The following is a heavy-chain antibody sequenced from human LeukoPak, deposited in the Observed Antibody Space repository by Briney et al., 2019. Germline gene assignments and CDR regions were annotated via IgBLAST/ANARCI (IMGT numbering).Heavy chain of an antibody. D-gene: IGHD6-13*01. CDR2: FDPEDGET. V-gene: IGHV1-24*01. Sequence: ASVKVSCKVSGYTLTELSMHWVRQAPGKGLEWMGGFDPEDGETIYAQKFQGRVTMTEDTSTDTAYMEPSSLRSEDTAVYYCATLAAADMYYFDYWGQGTLVTVSS. J-gene: IGHJ4*02. CDR3: ATLAAADMYYFDY. CDR1: GYTLTELS.